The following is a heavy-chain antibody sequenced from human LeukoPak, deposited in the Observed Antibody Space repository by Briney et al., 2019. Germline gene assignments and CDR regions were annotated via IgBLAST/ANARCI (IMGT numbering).Heavy chain of an antibody. CDR1: GFTFSSYD. Sequence: GGSLRLSCAASGFTFSSYDMHWVRQATGKGLEWVSAIGTAGDTYYPGSVKGRFTISRENAKNSLYLHMNSLRAEDTAVYYCARGVYCSSTSCYRELDYWGQGTLVTVSS. V-gene: IGHV3-13*01. CDR3: ARGVYCSSTSCYRELDY. J-gene: IGHJ4*02. CDR2: IGTAGDT. D-gene: IGHD2-2*01.